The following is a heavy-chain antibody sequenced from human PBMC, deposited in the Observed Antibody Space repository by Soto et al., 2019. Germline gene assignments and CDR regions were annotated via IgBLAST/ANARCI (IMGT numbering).Heavy chain of an antibody. V-gene: IGHV1-3*01. J-gene: IGHJ4*02. CDR3: ARAPSPYYYDSSGYYYHY. CDR1: GYTFTSYA. Sequence: ASVKVSCKASGYTFTSYAMHWVRQAPGQRLEWMGWINAGNGNTKYSQKFQGRVTITRDESTSTAYMELSSLRSEDTAVYYCARAPSPYYYDSSGYYYHYWGQGTLVTSPQ. D-gene: IGHD3-22*01. CDR2: INAGNGNT.